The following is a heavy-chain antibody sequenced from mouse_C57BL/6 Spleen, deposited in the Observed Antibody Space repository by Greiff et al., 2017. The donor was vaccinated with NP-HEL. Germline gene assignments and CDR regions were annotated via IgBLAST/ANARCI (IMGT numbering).Heavy chain of an antibody. D-gene: IGHD1-1*01. J-gene: IGHJ1*03. CDR3: ARATTVVAKDWYFDV. Sequence: EVQLVESGPGLVKPSQSLSLTCSVTGYSITSGYYWNWIRQFPGNKLEWMGYISYDGSNNYNPSLKNRISITRDTSKNQFFLKLNSVTTEDTATYYCARATTVVAKDWYFDVWGTGTTVTVSS. CDR2: ISYDGSN. V-gene: IGHV3-6*01. CDR1: GYSITSGYY.